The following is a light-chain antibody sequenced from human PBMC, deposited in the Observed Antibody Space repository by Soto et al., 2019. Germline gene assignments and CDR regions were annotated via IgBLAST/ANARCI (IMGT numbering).Light chain of an antibody. Sequence: QSVLTQSPSASASLGASVMLTCTLSSGRSSYDIAWLQQQPEKGPRYLMKLNSDGSHTKGDGIPDRFSGSSSGAERYLTISSLQSEDEADYYCQTWGTGIQVFGGGTKLTVL. CDR1: SGRSSYD. J-gene: IGLJ2*01. CDR2: LNSDGSH. CDR3: QTWGTGIQV. V-gene: IGLV4-69*01.